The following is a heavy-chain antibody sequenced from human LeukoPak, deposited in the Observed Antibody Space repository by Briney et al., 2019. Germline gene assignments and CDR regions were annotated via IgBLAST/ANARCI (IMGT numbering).Heavy chain of an antibody. CDR1: GNTFSSYT. CDR2: IIPIFGTA. D-gene: IGHD5-24*01. Sequence: ASVKVSCKASGNTFSSYTISWVRQAPGQGLEWMARIIPIFGTANYAQKFQGRVTITTDESTSTAYIELSSLRSEDTAVYYCARESRDVYNLYYFDYWGQGTLVTVSS. J-gene: IGHJ4*02. V-gene: IGHV1-69*05. CDR3: ARESRDVYNLYYFDY.